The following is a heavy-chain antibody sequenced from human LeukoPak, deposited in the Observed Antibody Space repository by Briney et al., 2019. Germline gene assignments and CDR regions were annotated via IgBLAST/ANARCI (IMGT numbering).Heavy chain of an antibody. Sequence: GGSLRLSCEASGFTFSSYTMTWVRQAPGKGLEWVSDISASGGSTHYADSVKGRFTISRDNSKNTLYLQMNSLRAEDTAVYYCARNGDYDSFTYFYYMDVWGKGTTVTVSS. V-gene: IGHV3-23*01. CDR2: ISASGGST. CDR3: ARNGDYDSFTYFYYMDV. J-gene: IGHJ6*03. D-gene: IGHD4-17*01. CDR1: GFTFSSYT.